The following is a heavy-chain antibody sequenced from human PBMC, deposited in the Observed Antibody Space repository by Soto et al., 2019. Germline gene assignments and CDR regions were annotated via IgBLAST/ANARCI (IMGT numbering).Heavy chain of an antibody. Sequence: SETLSLTCTVSGGSISSYYWSWIRQPPGKGLEWIGYIYYSGSTNYNPSLKSRVTISVDTSKNQFSLKLSSVTAADTAVYYCARARGVVVPAAMDAFDIWGQGTMVTVSS. CDR1: GGSISSYY. D-gene: IGHD2-2*01. CDR2: IYYSGST. CDR3: ARARGVVVPAAMDAFDI. J-gene: IGHJ3*02. V-gene: IGHV4-59*01.